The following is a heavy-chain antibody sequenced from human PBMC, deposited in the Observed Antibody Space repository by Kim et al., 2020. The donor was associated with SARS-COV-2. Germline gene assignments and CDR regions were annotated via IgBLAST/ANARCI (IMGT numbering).Heavy chain of an antibody. J-gene: IGHJ4*02. V-gene: IGHV1-3*01. D-gene: IGHD3-3*01. CDR2: T. CDR3: ATGVLDYYFDY. Sequence: TKYSQKFQGRVTITRDTSASTAYMELSSLRSEDTAVYYCATGVLDYYFDYWGQGTLVTVSS.